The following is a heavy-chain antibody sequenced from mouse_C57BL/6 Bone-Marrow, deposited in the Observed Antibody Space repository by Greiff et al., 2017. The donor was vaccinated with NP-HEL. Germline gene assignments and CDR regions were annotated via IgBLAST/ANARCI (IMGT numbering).Heavy chain of an antibody. J-gene: IGHJ4*01. Sequence: EVMLVESGGDLVKPGGSLKLSCAASGFTFSSYGMSWVRQTPDKRLEWVATISSGGSYTYYPDSVKGRFTISRDNAKNTLYLKMSSLKSEDTAMYYCARPPYYYGRRYAMDYWGQGTSVTVSS. CDR3: ARPPYYYGRRYAMDY. CDR1: GFTFSSYG. V-gene: IGHV5-6*01. D-gene: IGHD1-1*01. CDR2: ISSGGSYT.